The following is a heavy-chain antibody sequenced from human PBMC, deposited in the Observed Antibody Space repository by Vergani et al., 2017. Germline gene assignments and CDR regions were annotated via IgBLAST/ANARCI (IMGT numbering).Heavy chain of an antibody. D-gene: IGHD6-13*01. CDR3: ARDWGLAAAGGVFDH. J-gene: IGHJ4*02. Sequence: EVQLVQSGAEVKKPGESLKISCKGSGYSFTSYWIGWVRQMPGKGLEWMGIIYPGDSDNRYSQSFQGQVTISADKSISTAYLQWSSLKASDTAMYYCARDWGLAAAGGVFDHWGQGTLVTVSS. CDR1: GYSFTSYW. CDR2: IYPGDSDN. V-gene: IGHV5-51*03.